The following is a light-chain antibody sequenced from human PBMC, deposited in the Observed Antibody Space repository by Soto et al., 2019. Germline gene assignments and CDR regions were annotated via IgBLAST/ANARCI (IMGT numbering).Light chain of an antibody. J-gene: IGKJ5*01. Sequence: DIQMTQSPSSLSASVGDRVTSTCRASQSISRNLNWYQHKPGKAPKLLIYAASSLQNGVQSRFSGGGSGTEFTLSISSLQPEDFGTYYCQQSYTTASITFGQGTRLEIK. CDR1: QSISRN. CDR2: AAS. V-gene: IGKV1-39*01. CDR3: QQSYTTASIT.